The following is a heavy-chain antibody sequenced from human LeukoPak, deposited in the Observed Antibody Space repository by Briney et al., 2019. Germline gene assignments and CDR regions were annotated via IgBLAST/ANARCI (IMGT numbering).Heavy chain of an antibody. CDR1: GGSISSYY. D-gene: IGHD5-18*01. CDR2: IYYSGST. Sequence: SETLSLTCTVSGGSISSYYWSWIRQPPGKGLEWIGYIYYSGSTNYNPSLKSRVTISVDTSKNQFSLKLSSVTAADTAVYYCARGDTAMVAPYYFDYWGQGTLVTVSS. V-gene: IGHV4-59*01. J-gene: IGHJ4*02. CDR3: ARGDTAMVAPYYFDY.